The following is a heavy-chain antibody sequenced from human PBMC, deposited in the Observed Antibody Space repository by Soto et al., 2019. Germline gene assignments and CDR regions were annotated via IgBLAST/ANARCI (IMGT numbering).Heavy chain of an antibody. Sequence: PSETLSLTCAVYGGSFSGYYWSWIRQPPGKGLEWIGEINHSGSTNYNPSLKSRVTISVDTSKDQFSLKLSSVTAADTAVYYCARGRHNIAVAGTAFDPWGQGTLVTASS. D-gene: IGHD6-13*01. J-gene: IGHJ5*02. CDR3: ARGRHNIAVAGTAFDP. V-gene: IGHV4-34*01. CDR1: GGSFSGYY. CDR2: INHSGST.